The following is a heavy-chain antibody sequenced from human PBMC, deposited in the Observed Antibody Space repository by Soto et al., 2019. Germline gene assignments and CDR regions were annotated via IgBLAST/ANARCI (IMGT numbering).Heavy chain of an antibody. Sequence: GASVKVSCKASGYTFTSYAMHWVRQAPGQRLEWMGWINADNGNTKYGQKLQDRVTMTADTSTGTAYMELKSLRSEDTAVYYCARVSGNFWNGNYNLDYWGQGALVTVS. D-gene: IGHD3-3*01. J-gene: IGHJ4*02. V-gene: IGHV1-3*01. CDR2: INADNGNT. CDR1: GYTFTSYA. CDR3: ARVSGNFWNGNYNLDY.